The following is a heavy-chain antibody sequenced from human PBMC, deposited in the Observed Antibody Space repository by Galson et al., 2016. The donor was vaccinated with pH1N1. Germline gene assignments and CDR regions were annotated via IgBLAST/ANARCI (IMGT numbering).Heavy chain of an antibody. Sequence: PALVKPTQTLTLTCTFSGFSLSTSGVGVGWIRQPPGKALEWLARIYWNDDKRYSPSLKSRLTITKDTSTNQVVLTMTNMDPVDTATYYCAHSLYGDYVGWFDPWGQGTLVTVSS. CDR2: IYWNDDK. CDR1: GFSLSTSGVG. V-gene: IGHV2-5*01. D-gene: IGHD4-17*01. CDR3: AHSLYGDYVGWFDP. J-gene: IGHJ5*02.